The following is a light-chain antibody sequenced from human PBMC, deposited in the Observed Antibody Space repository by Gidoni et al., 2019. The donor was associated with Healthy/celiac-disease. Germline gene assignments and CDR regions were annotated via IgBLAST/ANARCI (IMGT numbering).Light chain of an antibody. CDR2: GAS. J-gene: IGKJ2*01. Sequence: EIALTQSPGNLSLSPGERATLSCRASQSVSSSYLAWYQQKPGHAPRLLIYGASSRATGIPDRFSGSESGTDFTLTISRLEPEDFAVYYCQQYGSSPYTFGQGTKLEIK. CDR3: QQYGSSPYT. CDR1: QSVSSSY. V-gene: IGKV3-20*01.